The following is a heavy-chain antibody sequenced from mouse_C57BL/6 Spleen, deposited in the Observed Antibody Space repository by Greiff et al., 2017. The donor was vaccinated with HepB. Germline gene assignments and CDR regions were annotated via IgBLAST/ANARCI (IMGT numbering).Heavy chain of an antibody. J-gene: IGHJ2*01. CDR1: GYTFTSYW. D-gene: IGHD2-12*01. V-gene: IGHV1-64*01. CDR2: IHPNSGST. Sequence: QVQLQQSGAELVKPGASVKLSCKASGYTFTSYWMHWVKQRPGQGLEWIGMIHPNSGSTNYNEKFKSKATLTVDKSSSTAYMQLSSLTSEDSAVYYCASYYSIYYFDYWGQGTTLTVSS. CDR3: ASYYSIYYFDY.